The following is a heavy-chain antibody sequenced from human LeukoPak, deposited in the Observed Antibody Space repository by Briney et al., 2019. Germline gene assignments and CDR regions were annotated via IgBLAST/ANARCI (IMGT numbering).Heavy chain of an antibody. CDR3: AKAIGGNFDY. Sequence: PGGSLRLSCAASGFTVSSNEMSWVRQAPGKGLEWVSSISGGSTYYADSRKGRFTISRDNSKNSLYLQMNSLRAEDTALYYCAKAIGGNFDYWGQGTLVTVSS. D-gene: IGHD3-16*01. CDR1: GFTVSSNE. V-gene: IGHV3-38-3*01. CDR2: ISGGST. J-gene: IGHJ4*02.